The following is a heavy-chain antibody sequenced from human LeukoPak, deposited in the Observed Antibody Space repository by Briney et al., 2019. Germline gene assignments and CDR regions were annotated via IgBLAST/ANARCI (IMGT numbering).Heavy chain of an antibody. J-gene: IGHJ4*02. CDR3: ATNWRSGSYHDY. CDR1: GFTFSSYA. Sequence: GGSLRLSCAASGFTFSSYAMSWVRQAPGKELEWVANIKQDGSEKNYADSLKGRFTISRDNAKNSLYLQMNSLRAEDTAMYYCATNWRSGSYHDYWGQGTLVTVSS. V-gene: IGHV3-7*03. D-gene: IGHD1-26*01. CDR2: IKQDGSEK.